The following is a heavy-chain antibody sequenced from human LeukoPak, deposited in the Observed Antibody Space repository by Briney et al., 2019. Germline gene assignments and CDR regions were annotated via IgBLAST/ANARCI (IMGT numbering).Heavy chain of an antibody. V-gene: IGHV3-74*01. J-gene: IGHJ2*01. CDR3: ARGDPDRGGWYFYL. CDR1: GFTFSNYW. D-gene: IGHD1-14*01. CDR2: INSDESST. Sequence: GGSLRLSCAASGFTFSNYWMYWVRQSPGKGLVWVSRINSDESSTSYADSVKGRFTISRDNTKNTLYLQMNSLRAEDTAVYYCARGDPDRGGWYFYLWGRGTLVTVSS.